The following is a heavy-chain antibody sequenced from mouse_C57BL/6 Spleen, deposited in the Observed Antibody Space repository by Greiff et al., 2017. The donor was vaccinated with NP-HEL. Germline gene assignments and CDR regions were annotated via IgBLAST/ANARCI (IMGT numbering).Heavy chain of an antibody. Sequence: EVMLVESEGGLVQPGSSMKLSCTASGFTFSDYYMAWVRQVPEKGLEWVANINYDGSSTYYLDSLKSRFIISRDNAKNILYLQMSSLKSEDTATYYCARDSQLGPGFYFDYWGQGTTLTVSS. CDR1: GFTFSDYY. CDR3: ARDSQLGPGFYFDY. CDR2: INYDGSST. D-gene: IGHD4-1*02. V-gene: IGHV5-16*01. J-gene: IGHJ2*01.